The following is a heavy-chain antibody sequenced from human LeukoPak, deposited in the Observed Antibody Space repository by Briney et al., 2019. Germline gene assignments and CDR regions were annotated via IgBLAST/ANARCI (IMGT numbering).Heavy chain of an antibody. J-gene: IGHJ4*02. V-gene: IGHV3-7*01. CDR1: EFTFSAYC. D-gene: IGHD4-17*01. CDR2: IKQDGSQK. Sequence: GGSLRLSCAASEFTFSAYCMTWVRQAPGKGLEWVANIKQDGSQKYYVDSVKGRFTISRDNAKNSLYLQMNSLRAEDTAVYYCAKDSSYGDFGYWGQGTLVTVSS. CDR3: AKDSSYGDFGY.